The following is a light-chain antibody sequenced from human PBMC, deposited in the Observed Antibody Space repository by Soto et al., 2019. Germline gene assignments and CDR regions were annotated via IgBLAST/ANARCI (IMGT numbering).Light chain of an antibody. Sequence: DIEMTQSPSSLSASVGDSVTITCRASQSISNFLTWYRKSPGRAPELLIYAASTLQSGVPSRFSGSGSGTDFTLTIRSLQPEDFATYWCHQTFTPPLTFGGGNKVEI. CDR1: QSISNF. CDR2: AAS. V-gene: IGKV1-39*01. CDR3: HQTFTPPLT. J-gene: IGKJ4*01.